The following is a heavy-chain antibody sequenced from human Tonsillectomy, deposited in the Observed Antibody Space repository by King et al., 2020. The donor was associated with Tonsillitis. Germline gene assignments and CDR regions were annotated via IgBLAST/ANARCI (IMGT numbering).Heavy chain of an antibody. J-gene: IGHJ5*02. V-gene: IGHV4-30-4*07. CDR3: ARVIAGASWVPDWFDP. D-gene: IGHD6-19*01. Sequence: QLQESGPGLVKPSQTLSLTCAVSGGSISSGGYSWSWIRQPPGKGLEWIGYIYYSGSTYYNPSLKSRVTISVDTSKNQFSLKLSSVTAADTAVYYCARVIAGASWVPDWFDPWGQGILVTVSS. CDR1: GGSISSGGYS. CDR2: IYYSGST.